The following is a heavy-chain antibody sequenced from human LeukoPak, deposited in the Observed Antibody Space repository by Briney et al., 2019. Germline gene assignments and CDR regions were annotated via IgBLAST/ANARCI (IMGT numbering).Heavy chain of an antibody. CDR3: AKEPGASVSGFYMDV. CDR2: VWSDGNNR. J-gene: IGHJ6*03. V-gene: IGHV3-30*02. CDR1: GFTFRNYG. D-gene: IGHD1-1*01. Sequence: PAGSLRLSCAASGFTFRNYGMHWVRQAPGLGMEWVTFVWSDGNNRIYADSVQGRFIISRDNSTNMIYLQRYTLRREDTALYFCAKEPGASVSGFYMDVWSKGTTVIVSS.